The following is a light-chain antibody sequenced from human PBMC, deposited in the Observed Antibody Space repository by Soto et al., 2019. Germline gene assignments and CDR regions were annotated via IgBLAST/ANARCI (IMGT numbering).Light chain of an antibody. Sequence: QSALTQPRSVSGSPGQSVTISCTGTSSDVGTYDFVSWYQQHPGKAPRLIIFEVSNRPSGISDRFSGFKSANTAYLTISGVQPEDEADYHCSSYTTIKTVVFGGGTKLTVL. CDR2: EVS. J-gene: IGLJ2*01. CDR1: SSDVGTYDF. CDR3: SSYTTIKTVV. V-gene: IGLV2-14*01.